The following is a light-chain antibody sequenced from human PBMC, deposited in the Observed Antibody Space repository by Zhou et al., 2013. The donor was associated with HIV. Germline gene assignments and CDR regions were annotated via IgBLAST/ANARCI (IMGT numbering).Light chain of an antibody. CDR1: ETVGRS. V-gene: IGKV1-5*03. J-gene: IGKJ1*01. CDR2: ETS. CDR3: QQYHSSSQT. Sequence: IQMTQSPSIVSASLGVRVTITCRANETVGRSLAWYQQKRGKAPSLVIYETSILDKGVPSRFAGSGSGTEFILTITSLQPDDFATYYCQQYHSSSQTFGQGTKVDIK.